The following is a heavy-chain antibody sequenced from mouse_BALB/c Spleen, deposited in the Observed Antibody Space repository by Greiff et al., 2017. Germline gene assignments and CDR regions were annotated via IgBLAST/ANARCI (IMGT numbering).Heavy chain of an antibody. CDR1: GFNIKDYY. V-gene: IGHV14-4*02. CDR3: KGGGNMDY. D-gene: IGHD2-1*01. CDR2: IDPENGDT. J-gene: IGHJ4*01. Sequence: VQLQQSGAELVRSGASVKLSCTASGFNIKDYYMHWVKQRPEQGLEWIGWIDPENGDTEYAPKFQGKATMTADTSSNTAYLQLSSLTSEDTAVYYCKGGGNMDYWGQGTSVTVSS.